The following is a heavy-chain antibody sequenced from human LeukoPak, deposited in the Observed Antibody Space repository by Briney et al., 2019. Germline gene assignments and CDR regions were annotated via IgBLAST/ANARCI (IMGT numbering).Heavy chain of an antibody. CDR3: AKDLWFGELSPIDY. J-gene: IGHJ4*02. V-gene: IGHV3-23*01. CDR2: ISGSGGST. CDR1: GFTFSSYA. Sequence: GGSLRLSCAASGFTFSSYAMSWVCQAPGKGLEWVSAISGSGGSTYYADSVKGRFTISRDNSKNTLYLQMNSLRAEDTAVYYCAKDLWFGELSPIDYWGQGTLVTVSS. D-gene: IGHD3-10*01.